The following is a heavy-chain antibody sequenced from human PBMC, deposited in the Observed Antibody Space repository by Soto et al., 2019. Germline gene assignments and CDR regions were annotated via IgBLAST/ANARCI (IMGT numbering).Heavy chain of an antibody. Sequence: EVQLLESGGGLVQPGGSLRLSCAASGFTFSSYAMRWVREAPVKGLEWVSAISGSGDSTYYADSVKGRFTSSRDNSKTTLCLKMNSLRAEDTAVYCCGRRGSGSYDDCWGQGPVVAVSS. CDR3: GRRGSGSYDDC. CDR1: GFTFSSYA. V-gene: IGHV3-23*01. CDR2: ISGSGDST. D-gene: IGHD1-26*01. J-gene: IGHJ4*02.